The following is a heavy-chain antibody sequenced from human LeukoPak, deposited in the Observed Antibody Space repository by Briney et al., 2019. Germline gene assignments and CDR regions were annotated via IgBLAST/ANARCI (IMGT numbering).Heavy chain of an antibody. CDR3: ARRRVVPAADYFDY. V-gene: IGHV4-4*09. CDR2: IYTSGGT. Sequence: SEPLTLTCAVHCGFFSCYFWTWIHQPRGEGLGWIGYIYTSGGTNYNPSFKGRVTISVDTSKNHFSLQLSSVTAADTAVYYCARRRVVPAADYFDYWGQGTLVTVSS. J-gene: IGHJ4*02. D-gene: IGHD2-2*01. CDR1: CGFFSCYF.